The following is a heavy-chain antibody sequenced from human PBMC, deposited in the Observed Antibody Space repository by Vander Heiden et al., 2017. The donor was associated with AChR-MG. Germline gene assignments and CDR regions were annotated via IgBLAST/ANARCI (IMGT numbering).Heavy chain of an antibody. CDR3: ARQATKQSLDY. CDR2: INPADSDT. CDR1: GYTFTSFR. D-gene: IGHD2-8*01. Sequence: EVQLVQSGAAVKKPGESLKISCKGSGYTFTSFRFAWVRQTPGKGLEWMPDINPADSDTRVNPSFQGQVTISADKSTSTAFLQWSSLGASDTAIFYCARQATKQSLDYWGQGTLGTVSS. V-gene: IGHV5-51*01. J-gene: IGHJ4*02.